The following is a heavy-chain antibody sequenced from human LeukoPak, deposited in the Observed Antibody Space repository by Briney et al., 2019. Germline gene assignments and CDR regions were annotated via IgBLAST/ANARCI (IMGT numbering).Heavy chain of an antibody. J-gene: IGHJ6*02. V-gene: IGHV1-46*01. D-gene: IGHD1-7*01. CDR1: GYTLTELS. Sequence: ASVKVSCKVSGYTLTELSMHWVRQAPGQGLEWMGIINPSGGSTSYAQKFQGRVTMTRDTSTSTVYMELSSLRSEDTAVYYCASGEYNWNYGDYYYYGMDVWGQGTTVTVSS. CDR3: ASGEYNWNYGDYYYYGMDV. CDR2: INPSGGST.